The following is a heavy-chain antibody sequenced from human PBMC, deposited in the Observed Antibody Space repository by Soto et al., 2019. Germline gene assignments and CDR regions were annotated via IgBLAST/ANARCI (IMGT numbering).Heavy chain of an antibody. J-gene: IGHJ4*02. Sequence: QVQLVESGGGVVQPGRSLRLSCAASGFTFSTYGMHWVRQAPGMGLEWVAVIWYDGSHKDYAASVKGRFTISRDNSKNTLYLLINSLRVDEESVFYCAREVGPFDYWGQGTLVTDSS. V-gene: IGHV3-33*01. CDR1: GFTFSTYG. D-gene: IGHD1-26*01. CDR2: IWYDGSHK. CDR3: AREVGPFDY.